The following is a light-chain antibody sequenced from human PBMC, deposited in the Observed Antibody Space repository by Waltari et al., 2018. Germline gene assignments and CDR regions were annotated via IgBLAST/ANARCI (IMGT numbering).Light chain of an antibody. J-gene: IGKJ1*01. CDR3: HQYYSTPWT. Sequence: DIVMTQSPDSLAVSLGERATINCKPSQSVLYSSSNKSYLTWYQQKPGQPPKLLIYWASTRESGVPDRFSGSGSGTDFTLTISSLQAEDVAVYYCHQYYSTPWTFGQGTKVEIK. V-gene: IGKV4-1*01. CDR1: QSVLYSSSNKSY. CDR2: WAS.